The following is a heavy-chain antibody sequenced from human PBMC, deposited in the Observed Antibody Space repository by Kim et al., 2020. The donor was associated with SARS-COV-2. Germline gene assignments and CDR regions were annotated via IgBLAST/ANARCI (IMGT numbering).Heavy chain of an antibody. CDR3: ARVPHYDSSGYYFDY. J-gene: IGHJ4*02. D-gene: IGHD3-22*01. V-gene: IGHV3-74*01. Sequence: AASLEGRFTISRDNAKITLYLEMNSLSVEDTAFYYCARVPHYDSSGYYFDYWGQGTLVSVSP.